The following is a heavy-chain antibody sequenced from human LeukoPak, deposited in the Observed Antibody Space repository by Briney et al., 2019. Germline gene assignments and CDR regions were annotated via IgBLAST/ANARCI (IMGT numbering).Heavy chain of an antibody. V-gene: IGHV4-39*01. Sequence: SETLSLTCTVSGGSVSTSVYYWGWIRQSPGKGLEWIGSLYLGGNTYSNPSLKGRVSISIDTSKNQFTLHLNSVTVADTAVYYCARGRRGVRGTNYQNYYYMDVWGKGTTVTISS. J-gene: IGHJ6*03. D-gene: IGHD3-10*01. CDR1: GGSVSTSVYY. CDR3: ARGRRGVRGTNYQNYYYMDV. CDR2: LYLGGNT.